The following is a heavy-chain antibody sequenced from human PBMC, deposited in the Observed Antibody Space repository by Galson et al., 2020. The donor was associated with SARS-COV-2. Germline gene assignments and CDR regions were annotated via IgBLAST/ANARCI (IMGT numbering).Heavy chain of an antibody. CDR1: GGSISSGDYY. J-gene: IGHJ4*02. D-gene: IGHD3-10*01. Sequence: SETLSLTCTVSGGSISSGDYYWSWIRQPPGKGLEWIGYIYYSGSTYYNPSLKSRVTISVDTSKNQFSLKLSSVTAADTAVYYCARYSMVRGVIIGSFDYWGQGTLVTVSS. CDR2: IYYSGST. CDR3: ARYSMVRGVIIGSFDY. V-gene: IGHV4-30-4*01.